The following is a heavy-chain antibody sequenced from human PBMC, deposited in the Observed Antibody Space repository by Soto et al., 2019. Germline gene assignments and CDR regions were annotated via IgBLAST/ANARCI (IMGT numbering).Heavy chain of an antibody. J-gene: IGHJ3*02. CDR1: GGSISSGGYS. CDR3: ARAHSGYDSDAFDI. CDR2: IYHSGST. V-gene: IGHV4-30-2*01. Sequence: SETLSLTCTVSGGSISSGGYSWSWIRQPPGKGLEWIGYIYHSGSTYYNPSLKSRVTISVDRSKNQFSLKLSSVTAADTAVYYCARAHSGYDSDAFDIWGQGTMVTVSS. D-gene: IGHD5-12*01.